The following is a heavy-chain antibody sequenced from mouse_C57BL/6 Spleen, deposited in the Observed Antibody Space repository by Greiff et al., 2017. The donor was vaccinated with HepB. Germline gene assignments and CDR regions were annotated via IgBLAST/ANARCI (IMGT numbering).Heavy chain of an antibody. CDR2: IDPETGGT. V-gene: IGHV1-15*01. Sequence: QVTLKESGAELVRPGASVTLSCKASGYTFTDYEMHWVKQTPVHGLEWIGAIDPETGGTAYNQKFKGKAILTADKSSSTAYMELRSLTSEDSAVYYCTVEGAMDYWGQGTSVTVSS. J-gene: IGHJ4*01. CDR1: GYTFTDYE. CDR3: TVEGAMDY.